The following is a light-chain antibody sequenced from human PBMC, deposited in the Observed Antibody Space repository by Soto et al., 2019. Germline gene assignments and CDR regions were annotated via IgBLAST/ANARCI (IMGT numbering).Light chain of an antibody. V-gene: IGLV2-14*01. CDR3: SSYTSSSTPVV. CDR2: DVS. CDR1: SSDVGGYNY. J-gene: IGLJ2*01. Sequence: QXALTQPASVSGSPLQSITISCTGSSSDVGGYNYVSWYQQHPGKAPKLMIYDVSNRPSGVSNRFSGSKSGNTASLTISGLQAEDEADYYCSSYTSSSTPVVFGGGTKVTVL.